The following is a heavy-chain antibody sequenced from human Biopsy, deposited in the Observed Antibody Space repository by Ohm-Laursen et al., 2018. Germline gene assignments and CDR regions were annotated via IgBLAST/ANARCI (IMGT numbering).Heavy chain of an antibody. CDR1: GDSIARYY. Sequence: SETLSLTCTVSGDSIARYYWTWIRQSPEKGLEWIAYIYYSGRPNYNPSLKGRVVISVDRSRNQFFLKLTSATAVDTAIYYCARVDRYNFDHYIMDAWGRGTTVTVSS. D-gene: IGHD1-20*01. CDR2: IYYSGRP. CDR3: ARVDRYNFDHYIMDA. J-gene: IGHJ6*02. V-gene: IGHV4-59*01.